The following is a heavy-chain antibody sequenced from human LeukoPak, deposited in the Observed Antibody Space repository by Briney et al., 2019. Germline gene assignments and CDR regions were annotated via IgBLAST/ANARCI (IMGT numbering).Heavy chain of an antibody. V-gene: IGHV4-59*08. Sequence: SETLSLTCTVSGGTISSYYWSWIRQPPGKGLEWIGYIYYSGSTNYNPSLESRVTISVDTSKNQFSLKLTSVTAADTAVYYCARQGDGYSSLDFEYWGQGTLVTVSS. CDR2: IYYSGST. D-gene: IGHD5-24*01. CDR1: GGTISSYY. CDR3: ARQGDGYSSLDFEY. J-gene: IGHJ4*02.